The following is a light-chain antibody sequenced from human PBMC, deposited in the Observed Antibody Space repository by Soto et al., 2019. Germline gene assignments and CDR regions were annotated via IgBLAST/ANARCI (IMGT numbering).Light chain of an antibody. CDR3: QQYNNWHPRT. J-gene: IGKJ4*01. CDR1: QSVSIN. CDR2: DAS. V-gene: IGKV3D-15*01. Sequence: EIVMTQSPGTLSVSPGERATLSCRASQSVSINLAWYQQKPGQAPRLLIYDASTRATGIPARFSGSGSGTEFTLTISSLQSKDFVVYYCQQYNNWHPRTYGGGTKVEIK.